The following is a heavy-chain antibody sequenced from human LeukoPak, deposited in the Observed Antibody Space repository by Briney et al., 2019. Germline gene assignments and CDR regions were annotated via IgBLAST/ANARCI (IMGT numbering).Heavy chain of an antibody. CDR3: ARDYFYCGGDCFVDY. J-gene: IGHJ4*02. V-gene: IGHV3-21*04. D-gene: IGHD2-21*02. Sequence: PGGSLRLSCAASGFTFSDYTMSWVRQAPGKGLEWVSSISGGSRSIHYVDSVKGRFTISRDNAKNSLYLQVNSLRAEDTAIYYCARDYFYCGGDCFVDYWGQGTLVTVSS. CDR1: GFTFSDYT. CDR2: ISGGSRSI.